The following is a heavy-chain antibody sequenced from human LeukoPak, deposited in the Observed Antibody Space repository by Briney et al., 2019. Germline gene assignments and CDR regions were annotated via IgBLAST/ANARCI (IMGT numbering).Heavy chain of an antibody. CDR1: GYTFTGAY. CDR2: INPNSGGT. CDR3: AILLATTYNWYVP. V-gene: IGHV1-2*02. Sequence: ASVKVSCKHSGYTFTGAYMHTGRQAPGQGLEWMGWINPNSGGTNYAQKFQGRVTMTRDTSISTAYMELSRLRSDDTAVYYCAILLATTYNWYVPRGQGTLVTVSS. J-gene: IGHJ5*02. D-gene: IGHD1-26*01.